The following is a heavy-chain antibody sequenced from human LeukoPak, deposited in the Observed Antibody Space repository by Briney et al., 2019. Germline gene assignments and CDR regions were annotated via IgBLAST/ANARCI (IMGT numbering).Heavy chain of an antibody. D-gene: IGHD3-22*01. CDR3: ARGIYYDSSGADY. Sequence: GGSLRLSCAASGFTFSSYWMHWVRQAPGKGLVWVSRINSDGSSTSYADSVKGRFTTSRDNAKNTLYLQMNSLRAEDTAVYYCARGIYYDSSGADYWGQGTLVTVSS. CDR2: INSDGSST. J-gene: IGHJ4*02. V-gene: IGHV3-74*01. CDR1: GFTFSSYW.